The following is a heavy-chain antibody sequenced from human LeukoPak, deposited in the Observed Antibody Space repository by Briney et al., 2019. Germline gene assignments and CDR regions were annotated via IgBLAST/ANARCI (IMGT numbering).Heavy chain of an antibody. CDR2: IYTSGST. CDR1: GGSISDYY. J-gene: IGHJ4*02. Sequence: SETLSLTCTVSGGSISDYYWSWIRQPAGKGLEWIGRIYTSGSTNYNPSLKSRVTISVDTSKNQFSLKLSSVTAADTAVYYCASRSFSGSYPHWGQGTLVTVSS. V-gene: IGHV4-4*07. CDR3: ASRSFSGSYPH. D-gene: IGHD1-26*01.